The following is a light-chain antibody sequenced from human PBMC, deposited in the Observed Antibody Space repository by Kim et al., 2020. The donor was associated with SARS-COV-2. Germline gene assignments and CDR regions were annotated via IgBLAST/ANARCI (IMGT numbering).Light chain of an antibody. J-gene: IGKJ2*01. V-gene: IGKV3-20*01. CDR1: QSVSSTY. CDR3: KQYGTSQNT. Sequence: STGEGATRCRQASQSVSSTYRAWYEQNPGQAPRRRIYGASSSATGIPDRCSGSGSGTDFTLTISRLEPEDVAVYYCKQYGTSQNTFGQRTKLEI. CDR2: GAS.